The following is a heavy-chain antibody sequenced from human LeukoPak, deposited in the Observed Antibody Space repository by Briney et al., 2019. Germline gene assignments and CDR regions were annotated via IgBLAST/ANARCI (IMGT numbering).Heavy chain of an antibody. CDR3: ARHRGYYYDSSGYSNHDAFDI. CDR2: IYYSGST. J-gene: IGHJ3*02. Sequence: SETLSLTCTVSGGSISSYYWSWIRQPPGEGLEWIGYIYYSGSTNYNPSLKSRVTISVDTSKNQFSLKLSSVTAADTAVYYCARHRGYYYDSSGYSNHDAFDIWGQGTMVTVSS. CDR1: GGSISSYY. D-gene: IGHD3-22*01. V-gene: IGHV4-59*08.